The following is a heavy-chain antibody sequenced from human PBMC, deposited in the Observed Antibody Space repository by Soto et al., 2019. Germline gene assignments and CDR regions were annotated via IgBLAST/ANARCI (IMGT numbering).Heavy chain of an antibody. D-gene: IGHD7-27*01. Sequence: GGSLRLSCAASGFSFRNYAMTWVRQAPGKGLEWVSGLSGSGTMRYYADSVRGRFIISRDNAKSTLFLQMDNLRVEDSAVYYCAKEAEENENVTITGDKWGQGNPVIV. CDR2: LSGSGTMR. V-gene: IGHV3-23*01. CDR1: GFSFRNYA. CDR3: AKEAEENENVTITGDK. J-gene: IGHJ4*02.